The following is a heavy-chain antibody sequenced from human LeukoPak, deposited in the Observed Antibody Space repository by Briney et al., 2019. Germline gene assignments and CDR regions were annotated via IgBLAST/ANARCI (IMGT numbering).Heavy chain of an antibody. CDR2: ISAYNGNT. CDR1: GYTFTSYG. Sequence: ASVKVSCKASGYTFTSYGISWVRQAPGQGLEWMGRISAYNGNTNYAQKLQGRVTMTTDTSTSTAYMELRSLRSDDTAVYYCARETPDAYNFDYWGQGTLVTVSS. D-gene: IGHD1-1*01. V-gene: IGHV1-18*01. J-gene: IGHJ4*02. CDR3: ARETPDAYNFDY.